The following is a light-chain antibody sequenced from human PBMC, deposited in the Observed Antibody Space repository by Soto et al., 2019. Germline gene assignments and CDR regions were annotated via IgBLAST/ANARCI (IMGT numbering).Light chain of an antibody. CDR3: VQRIEFPWT. V-gene: IGKV2-40*01. CDR2: TVS. J-gene: IGKJ1*01. CDR1: QSLLDSDDGNTY. Sequence: DIVMTQTPLSLPVTPGEPASISCRSSQSLLDSDDGNTYLDWYLQKPGQSPQLLIYTVSYRASGGPDRYSGSGSGNDFTLKISRVEAEDVGVYYCVQRIEFPWTFGQGAKVEIK.